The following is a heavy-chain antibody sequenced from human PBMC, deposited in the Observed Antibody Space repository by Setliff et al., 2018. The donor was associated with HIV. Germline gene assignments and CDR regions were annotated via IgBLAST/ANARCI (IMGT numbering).Heavy chain of an antibody. V-gene: IGHV3-15*01. CDR1: GFTFSNAW. CDR2: IKSKNDGGTT. CDR3: NTIVGFCSSTRCYSDY. J-gene: IGHJ4*02. D-gene: IGHD2-2*01. Sequence: PGGSLRLSCTASGFTFSNAWMSWVRQVPGKGLEWVGRIKSKNDGGTTDYAAPVKGRFTISRDDSKNTLYLQMNSLKTEDTAVYYCNTIVGFCSSTRCYSDYWGQGTLVTVSS.